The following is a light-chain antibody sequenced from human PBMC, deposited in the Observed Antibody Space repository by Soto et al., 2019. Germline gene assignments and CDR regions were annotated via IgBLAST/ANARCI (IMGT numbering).Light chain of an antibody. V-gene: IGKV1-39*01. Sequence: DIPVIQSPSSLSASVGDRVTITCRASLRISKYLNWYQQKPGKAPKLLIYGASTLQSGVPSRFSGTGSGTDFTLIISSLQPEDSATYYCQQSHSTPLTFGGGTKLEI. J-gene: IGKJ4*01. CDR1: LRISKY. CDR3: QQSHSTPLT. CDR2: GAS.